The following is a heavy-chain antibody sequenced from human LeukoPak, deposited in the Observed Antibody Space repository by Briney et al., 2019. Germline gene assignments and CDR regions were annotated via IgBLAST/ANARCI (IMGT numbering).Heavy chain of an antibody. CDR3: ARGLRPVYYDFWSGYYSARGYGMDV. CDR1: GYTFTSYD. J-gene: IGHJ6*02. V-gene: IGHV1-8*01. Sequence: ASVKVSCKASGYTFTSYDINWVRQATGQGLEWMGWMNPNSGNTGYAQKFQGRVTMTRNTSISIAYMELSSLRSEDTAVYYCARGLRPVYYDFWSGYYSARGYGMDVWGQGTTVTVSS. D-gene: IGHD3-3*01. CDR2: MNPNSGNT.